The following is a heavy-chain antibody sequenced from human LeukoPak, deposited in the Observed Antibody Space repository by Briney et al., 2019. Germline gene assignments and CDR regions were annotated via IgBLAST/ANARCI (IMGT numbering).Heavy chain of an antibody. Sequence: PGGSLRLSCAASGFTFTSYAMSWVRQTPGKGLEWVASMSGGGDSDYYADSVKGRFTVSRDKSKNTLYVQMNSLRADDTAVYYCTKDASYARANDNSGFFIDWGQGTLVTVS. D-gene: IGHD3-22*01. CDR2: MSGGGDSD. V-gene: IGHV3-23*01. CDR1: GFTFTSYA. CDR3: TKDASYARANDNSGFFID. J-gene: IGHJ4*02.